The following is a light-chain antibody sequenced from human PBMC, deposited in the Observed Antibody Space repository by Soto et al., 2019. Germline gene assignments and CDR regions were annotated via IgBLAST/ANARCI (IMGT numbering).Light chain of an antibody. CDR2: HAS. CDR3: QQSYSTPIS. Sequence: DIQMTQSPSTLSASVGDSVTITCRASQSISNWLGWYQPKPGTAPKXXIYHASTLDSGVPSRFSGSGSGTDCTRTISSLQPEDVATDYCQQSYSTPISFGQGTRLEIK. CDR1: QSISNW. V-gene: IGKV1-39*01. J-gene: IGKJ5*01.